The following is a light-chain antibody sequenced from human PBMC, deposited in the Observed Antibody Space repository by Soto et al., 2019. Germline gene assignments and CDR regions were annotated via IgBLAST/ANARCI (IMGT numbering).Light chain of an antibody. CDR2: AAS. V-gene: IGKV1-39*01. CDR1: QTVSSY. J-gene: IGKJ3*01. Sequence: DIQMTQSPSSLSASVGDRVTITCRASQTVSSYLNWYQQKPGRAPKLLIFAASTLQSGVPERVSGSGSGTEFTLVISSLQAEDSAVYYCQQSYSIPFTFGPGTKSGSQT. CDR3: QQSYSIPFT.